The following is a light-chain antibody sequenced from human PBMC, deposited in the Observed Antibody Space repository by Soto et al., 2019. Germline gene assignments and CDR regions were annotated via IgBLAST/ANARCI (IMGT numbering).Light chain of an antibody. CDR3: QQYGRSPWT. CDR2: GAS. V-gene: IGKV3-20*01. CDR1: QSVGSD. Sequence: EIVLTQSSSTLSLSHRARATLSCRASQSVGSDLAWYQQKPGQAPRLLIYGASSRATGIPDRFSGSGSGTDFTLTISRLEPEDFAVYYCQQYGRSPWTVGQGTKVDIK. J-gene: IGKJ1*01.